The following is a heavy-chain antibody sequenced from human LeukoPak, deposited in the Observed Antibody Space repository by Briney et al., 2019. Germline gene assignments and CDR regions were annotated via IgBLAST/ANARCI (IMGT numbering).Heavy chain of an antibody. CDR2: INSDGSST. Sequence: PGGSLRLSCAASGFTFSSYWMHWVRQAPGKGLVWVSRINSDGSSTSYADSVKGRFTISRDNAKNTLYLQMNSLRAEDTAVYYWARDHITMVRGVTSFYYYYYMDVWGKGTTVTVSS. CDR3: ARDHITMVRGVTSFYYYYYMDV. V-gene: IGHV3-74*01. J-gene: IGHJ6*03. CDR1: GFTFSSYW. D-gene: IGHD3-10*01.